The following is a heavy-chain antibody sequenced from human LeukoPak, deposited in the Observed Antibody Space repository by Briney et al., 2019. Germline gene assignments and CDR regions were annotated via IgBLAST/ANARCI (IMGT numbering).Heavy chain of an antibody. J-gene: IGHJ4*02. CDR3: AKGGERSSSSMDY. V-gene: IGHV3-21*06. D-gene: IGHD6-13*01. Sequence: GGSLRLSCAASGFTFSTYSMNWVRQAPGKGLEWVSSISSRSSYIYYADSVKGRFTISRDNAKNSLYLQMQSLRAEDTAVYYRAKGGERSSSSMDYWGQGTLVTVSS. CDR1: GFTFSTYS. CDR2: ISSRSSYI.